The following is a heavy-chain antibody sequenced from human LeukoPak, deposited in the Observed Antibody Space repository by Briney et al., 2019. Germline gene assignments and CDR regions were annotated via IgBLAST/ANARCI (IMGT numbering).Heavy chain of an antibody. CDR3: ARVARDCTNGVCYTNYYYYSMDV. CDR1: GLTFSSDG. Sequence: GRSLRLSCAASGLTFSSDGMSWVRRAPGQGLKGLANIKQDGSEEYYVDSVKGRFNIYRDNDKNSLYLQMNSLRAEDPDVYYCARVARDCTNGVCYTNYYYYSMDVWGKGTTVTVSS. V-gene: IGHV3-7*01. CDR2: IKQDGSEE. J-gene: IGHJ6*03. D-gene: IGHD2-8*01.